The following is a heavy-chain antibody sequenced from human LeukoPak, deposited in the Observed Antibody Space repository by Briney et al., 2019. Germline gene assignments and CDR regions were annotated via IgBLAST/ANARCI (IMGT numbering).Heavy chain of an antibody. J-gene: IGHJ4*02. V-gene: IGHV3-74*01. CDR1: GFTLSTYW. D-gene: IGHD1-26*01. CDR2: INSEGSST. Sequence: PGGSLRLSCAASGFTLSTYWMHWVRQAPGKGLVWVSRINSEGSSTTYADSVKGRFTISRDNAKNILYLQMNSLRAEDTAVYYCASFPWELRPTWGQGTLVTVSS. CDR3: ASFPWELRPT.